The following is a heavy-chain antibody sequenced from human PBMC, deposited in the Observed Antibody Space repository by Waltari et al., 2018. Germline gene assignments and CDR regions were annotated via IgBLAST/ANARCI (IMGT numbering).Heavy chain of an antibody. CDR2: IYYSGST. V-gene: IGHV4-59*01. CDR3: ATHSGSSSDDYYYYGMDV. CDR1: GGSISSYY. J-gene: IGHJ6*02. Sequence: QVQLQESGPGLVKPSETLSLPCTVSGGSISSYYWTWIRQPPGQGLEWIGYIYYSGSTNYNPSLKSRVTISVDTSKNQFSLKLSSVTAADTAVYYCATHSGSSSDDYYYYGMDVWGQGTTVTVSS. D-gene: IGHD6-6*01.